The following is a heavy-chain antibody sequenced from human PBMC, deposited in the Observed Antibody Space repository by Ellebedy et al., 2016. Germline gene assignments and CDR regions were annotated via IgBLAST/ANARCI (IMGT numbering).Heavy chain of an antibody. CDR2: FDPEDGET. Sequence: ASVKVSXXVSGYTLTELSMHWVRQAPGKGLEWMGGFDPEDGETIYAQKFQGRVTMTEDTSTDTAYMELSSLRSEDTAVYYCARAKYYGSGSYYTFDYWGQGTLVTVSS. J-gene: IGHJ4*02. D-gene: IGHD3-10*01. CDR3: ARAKYYGSGSYYTFDY. CDR1: GYTLTELS. V-gene: IGHV1-24*01.